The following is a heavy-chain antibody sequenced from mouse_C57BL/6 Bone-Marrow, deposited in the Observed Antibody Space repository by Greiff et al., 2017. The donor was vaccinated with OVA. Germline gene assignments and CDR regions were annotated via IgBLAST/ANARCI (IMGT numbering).Heavy chain of an antibody. D-gene: IGHD1-1*01. CDR2: ISSGSSTI. CDR3: ARSFITTVVPFDY. Sequence: DVMLVESGGGLVKPGGSLKLSCAASGFTFSDYGMHWVRQAPEKGLEWVAYISSGSSTIYYADTVKGRFTISRDNAKNTLFLQMTSLRSEDTAMYYCARSFITTVVPFDYWGQGTTLTVSS. V-gene: IGHV5-17*01. CDR1: GFTFSDYG. J-gene: IGHJ2*01.